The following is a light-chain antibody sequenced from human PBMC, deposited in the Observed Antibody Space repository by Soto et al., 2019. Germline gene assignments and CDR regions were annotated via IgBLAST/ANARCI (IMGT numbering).Light chain of an antibody. V-gene: IGKV1-5*01. CDR1: QSVSSW. Sequence: DIQMTQSPSTLSASVGDRVTITCRASQSVSSWLAWYQQTPGKAPKLLIYDASSLESGVPSRLSGSGSGTEFTLSISSLQPDDFATYYCQQYDSYPYTFGQGTKVDIK. CDR2: DAS. J-gene: IGKJ2*01. CDR3: QQYDSYPYT.